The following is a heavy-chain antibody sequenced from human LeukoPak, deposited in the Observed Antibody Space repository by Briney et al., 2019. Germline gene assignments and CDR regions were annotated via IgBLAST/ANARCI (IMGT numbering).Heavy chain of an antibody. CDR1: GGSISSYY. V-gene: IGHV4-59*08. CDR2: IYYSGST. D-gene: IGHD6-19*01. J-gene: IGHJ3*02. Sequence: SETLSLTCTVSGGSISSYYWSWIRQPPGKGLEWIGYIYYSGSTNYNPSLKSRVTISVDTSKNQFSLKLSSVTAADTAVYYCARHAPYSSGWYSGGPDAFDIWGQGTMVTVSS. CDR3: ARHAPYSSGWYSGGPDAFDI.